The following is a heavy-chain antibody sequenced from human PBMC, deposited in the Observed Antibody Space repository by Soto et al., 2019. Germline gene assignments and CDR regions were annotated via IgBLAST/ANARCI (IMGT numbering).Heavy chain of an antibody. J-gene: IGHJ5*01. V-gene: IGHV2-70*01. CDR3: ARIHGNLFDS. CDR1: WFSLSTSGMC. Sequence: XGPTLATPTQTLALTCTFSWFSLSTSGMCVGCIRQPPGKALEWLALIDWDDDKYYSTSLKTRLTISKDTSKNQVVLTMTNMDPVDTATYYCARIHGNLFDSWGQGTLVTVPS. CDR2: IDWDDDK. D-gene: IGHD1-26*01.